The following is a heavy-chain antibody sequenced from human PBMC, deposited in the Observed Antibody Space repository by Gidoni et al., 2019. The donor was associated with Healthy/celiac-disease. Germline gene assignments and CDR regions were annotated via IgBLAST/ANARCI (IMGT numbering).Heavy chain of an antibody. CDR2: LIPIFGTA. J-gene: IGHJ4*02. CDR1: VGTFSSYA. Sequence: QVQLVQSGAEVTQPVSSVKVSCHASVGTFSSYAISWVRQARGQGLEWMGGLIPIFGTANYAQKFQGRVTIPADESTSTAYMELSSLRSEDTAVYYCARIIRGYSYGVFDYWGQGTLVTVSS. CDR3: ARIIRGYSYGVFDY. V-gene: IGHV1-69*01. D-gene: IGHD5-18*01.